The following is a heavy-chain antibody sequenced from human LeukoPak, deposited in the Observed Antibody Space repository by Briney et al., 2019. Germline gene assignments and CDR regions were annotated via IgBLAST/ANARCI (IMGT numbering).Heavy chain of an antibody. CDR3: ARGGFDILTGYYRHFDY. CDR2: INHRGST. CDR1: GGSVSGYY. V-gene: IGHV4-34*01. J-gene: IGHJ4*02. Sequence: SETLSLTCAVYGGSVSGYYWSWIRQPPGKGLEWIGEINHRGSTNYNPSLKSRVTISVDTSKNQFSLKLSSVTAAGTAVYYCARGGFDILTGYYRHFDYWGQGTLVTVSS. D-gene: IGHD3-9*01.